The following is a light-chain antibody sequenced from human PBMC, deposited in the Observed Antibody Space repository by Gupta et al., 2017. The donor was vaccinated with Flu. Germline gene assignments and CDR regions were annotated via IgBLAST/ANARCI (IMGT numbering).Light chain of an antibody. V-gene: IGKV2D-29*01. J-gene: IGKJ1*01. CDR1: QSLVHSDGDTY. Sequence: CKSSQSLVHSDGDTYLYWYLQRPGQPPQLLVYVVFNRFSGVPDRFSGSGSGTDFTLTISRVEAEDVGIYYCMQSKQLPLWTFGPGTKVEIK. CDR2: VVF. CDR3: MQSKQLPLWT.